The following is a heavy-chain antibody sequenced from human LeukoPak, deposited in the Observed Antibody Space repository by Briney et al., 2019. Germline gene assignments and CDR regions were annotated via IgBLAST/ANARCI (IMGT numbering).Heavy chain of an antibody. J-gene: IGHJ4*02. D-gene: IGHD5-18*01. V-gene: IGHV3-30*04. Sequence: PGGSLRLSCAASGFTFSNYAMHWVRQAPGRGLEWVAVISYDGSNTYYADSVQGRFTISRDDSKNMLYLQMNSLRAEDTAVYYCARDSYGFDYWGQGTLVTVSS. CDR1: GFTFSNYA. CDR2: ISYDGSNT. CDR3: ARDSYGFDY.